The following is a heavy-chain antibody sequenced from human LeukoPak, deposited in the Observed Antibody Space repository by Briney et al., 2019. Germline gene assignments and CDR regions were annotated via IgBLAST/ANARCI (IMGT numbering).Heavy chain of an antibody. J-gene: IGHJ5*02. D-gene: IGHD2-2*01. CDR1: GWSFNDHY. CDR3: ARGQVPAARGYNWFDP. CDR2: INARGDT. Sequence: PSETLSLTCAVYGWSFNDHYWNWIRQPPGKGLERIGEINARGDTNFNPSLKSRVTISVDTSKNQFSLTLSSMIAADTAVYYCARGQVPAARGYNWFDPWGQGTLVTVSS. V-gene: IGHV4-34*01.